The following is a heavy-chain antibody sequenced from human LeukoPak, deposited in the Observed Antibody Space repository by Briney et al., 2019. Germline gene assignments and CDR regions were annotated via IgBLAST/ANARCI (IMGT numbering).Heavy chain of an antibody. CDR1: GYTFTSYG. CDR3: ARERSIAARDGYFDY. V-gene: IGHV1-18*01. CDR2: ISAYSGNT. J-gene: IGHJ4*02. Sequence: GASVKVSCKASGYTFTSYGISWVRQAPGQGPEWMGWISAYSGNTNYAQKLQGRVTMTTDTSTSTAYMELRSLRSDDTAVYYCARERSIAARDGYFDYWGQGTLVTVSS. D-gene: IGHD6-6*01.